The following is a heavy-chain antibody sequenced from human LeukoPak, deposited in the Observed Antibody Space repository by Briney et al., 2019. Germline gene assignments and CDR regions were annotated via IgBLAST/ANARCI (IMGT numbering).Heavy chain of an antibody. CDR1: SGSISSSSYY. D-gene: IGHD5-18*01. V-gene: IGHV4-39*07. Sequence: KPSETLSLTCTVSSGSISSSSYYWGWIRQPPGKGLEWIGSIYYSGSTYYDPSLKSRVTISVDTSKNQFSLKLSSVTAADTAVYYCARETPNIVATNVDTAMVTYFDYWGQGTLVTVSS. CDR2: IYYSGST. J-gene: IGHJ4*02. CDR3: ARETPNIVATNVDTAMVTYFDY.